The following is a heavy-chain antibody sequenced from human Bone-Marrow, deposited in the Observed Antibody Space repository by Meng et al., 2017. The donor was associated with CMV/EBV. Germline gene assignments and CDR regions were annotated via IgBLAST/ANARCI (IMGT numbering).Heavy chain of an antibody. J-gene: IGHJ6*02. CDR1: GGSFSGYY. CDR2: IYYSGST. CDR3: ARGSGNYDPHYYYGMDV. Sequence: SETLSLTCAVYGGSFSGYYWSWIRQHPGKGLEWIGYIYYSGSTNYNPSLKSRVTISVDTSKNQFSLKLSSVTAADTAVYYCARGSGNYDPHYYYGMDVWGQGTTVTVSS. V-gene: IGHV4-59*01. D-gene: IGHD1-7*01.